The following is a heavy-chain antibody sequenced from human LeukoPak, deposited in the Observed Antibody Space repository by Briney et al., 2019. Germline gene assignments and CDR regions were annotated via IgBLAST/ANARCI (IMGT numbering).Heavy chain of an antibody. CDR3: ARGYSYGDFDY. D-gene: IGHD5-18*01. V-gene: IGHV3-74*01. CDR2: INSDGSST. Sequence: GGSLRLSCAASGFTFSSYWMHWVRQAPGKGLVWVSRINSDGSSTSYADSVKGRFTISRDNPKNTLYLQMNSLRAEDTAVYCCARGYSYGDFDYWGQGTLVTVSS. CDR1: GFTFSSYW. J-gene: IGHJ4*02.